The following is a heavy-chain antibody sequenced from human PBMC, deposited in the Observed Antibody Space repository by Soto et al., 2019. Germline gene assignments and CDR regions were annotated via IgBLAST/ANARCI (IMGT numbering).Heavy chain of an antibody. CDR3: AKVLGYCISTSCFDYYYYGMDV. V-gene: IGHV3-23*01. CDR2: IGGSGDDT. CDR1: GFTFSSCA. Sequence: GGSLRLSCAASGFTFSSCAMSWVRQAPGKGLEWVSGIGGSGDDTEYTDSVKGRFTISRDNSKNTLYLQMNSLRAEDTALYYCAKVLGYCISTSCFDYYYYGMDVWGQGTTVTVSS. J-gene: IGHJ6*02. D-gene: IGHD2-2*03.